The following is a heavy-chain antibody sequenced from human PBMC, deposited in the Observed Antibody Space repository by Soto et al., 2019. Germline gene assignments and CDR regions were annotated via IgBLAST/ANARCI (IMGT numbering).Heavy chain of an antibody. J-gene: IGHJ4*02. CDR3: AKDVYCSTTGCLRNLVHC. V-gene: IGHV3-30*18. CDR2: MSYDGINK. Sequence: QVQLVESGGGVVQPGRSLRLSCAASGFTFSNYGMHWVRQAPGKGLEWVSIMSYDGINKLYADSVKGRFTISRDNSKNTLYLQTDSLRAEDTAVYYCAKDVYCSTTGCLRNLVHCWGQGTLVTVSS. D-gene: IGHD2-2*01. CDR1: GFTFSNYG.